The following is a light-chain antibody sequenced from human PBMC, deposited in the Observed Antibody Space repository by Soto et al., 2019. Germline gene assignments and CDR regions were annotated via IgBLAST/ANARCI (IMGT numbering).Light chain of an antibody. CDR2: SDD. J-gene: IGLJ3*02. CDR1: NSNIGRYS. V-gene: IGLV1-44*01. CDR3: AAWHDNLNGPL. Sequence: QSALTQPPSLSGTPGQRVTISCSGSNSNIGRYSVNWYQHFPGTAPKILIYSDDERPSGVPARVSGSDSRTSATLAISGPQAEDEAEYYYAAWHDNLNGPLFGGGTKLTVL.